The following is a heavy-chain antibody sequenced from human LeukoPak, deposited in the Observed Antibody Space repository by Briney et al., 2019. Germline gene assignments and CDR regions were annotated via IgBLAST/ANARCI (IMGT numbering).Heavy chain of an antibody. CDR2: IYYSGST. D-gene: IGHD1-26*01. CDR3: AREMSGTNWFDP. J-gene: IGHJ5*02. Sequence: KTSETLSLTCTVSGGSISSGGYYWSCIRQHPGKGLEWIGHIYYSGSTYYNPSLKSRVTISEDTSENQFSLKLSSVTAADTAVYYCAREMSGTNWFDPWGQGTLVTVSS. V-gene: IGHV4-31*03. CDR1: GGSISSGGYY.